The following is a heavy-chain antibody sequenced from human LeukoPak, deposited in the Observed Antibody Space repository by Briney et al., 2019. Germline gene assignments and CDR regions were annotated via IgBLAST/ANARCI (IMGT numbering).Heavy chain of an antibody. V-gene: IGHV3-30*04. CDR3: AELGITMIGGV. J-gene: IGHJ6*04. Sequence: GRSLRLSCAASGFTFSSYAMHWVRQAPGKGLEWVAVISYDGSNKYYADSVKGRFTISRDNSKNSLYLQMNSLRAEDTAVYYCAELGITMIGGVWGKGTAVTISS. D-gene: IGHD3-10*02. CDR1: GFTFSSYA. CDR2: ISYDGSNK.